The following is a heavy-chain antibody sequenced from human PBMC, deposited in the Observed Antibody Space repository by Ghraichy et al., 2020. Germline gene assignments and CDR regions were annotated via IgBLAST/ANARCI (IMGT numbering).Heavy chain of an antibody. CDR1: GYTFTTYG. J-gene: IGHJ2*01. Sequence: ASVKVSCKASGYTFTTYGISWVRQAPGQGLERMGWISAYNGNTNYAQKLQGRVTMTTDTSTSTAYMELRSLRSDDTAVYYCARELIGNPEAYWYFDLWGRSTLVTVSS. V-gene: IGHV1-18*04. CDR2: ISAYNGNT. D-gene: IGHD3-22*01. CDR3: ARELIGNPEAYWYFDL.